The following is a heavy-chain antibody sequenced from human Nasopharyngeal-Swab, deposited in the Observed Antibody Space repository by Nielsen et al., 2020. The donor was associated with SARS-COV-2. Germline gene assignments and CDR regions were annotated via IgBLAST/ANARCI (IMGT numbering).Heavy chain of an antibody. CDR2: INTGNGNT. CDR3: ARADEFMDYGDYWYFDL. V-gene: IGHV1-3*04. Sequence: ASVKVSCKASGGTFSSYAISWVRQAPGQGLEWMGWINTGNGNTKYSQKFQGRVTITRDTSASTAYMELSSLRSEDTAVYYCARADEFMDYGDYWYFDLWGRGTLVTVSS. J-gene: IGHJ2*01. D-gene: IGHD4-17*01. CDR1: GGTFSSYA.